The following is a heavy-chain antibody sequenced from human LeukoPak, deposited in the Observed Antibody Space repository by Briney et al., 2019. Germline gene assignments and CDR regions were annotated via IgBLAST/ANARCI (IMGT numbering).Heavy chain of an antibody. Sequence: GGSLRLSCAASGFNFDDYVMTWVRQAPGKGLEWVANIKQDGSEKYYVDSVKGRFITSRDNAKNSLYLQMNSLRAEDKAVYYCARNLPFDYWGQGTLVTVSS. CDR2: IKQDGSEK. J-gene: IGHJ4*02. V-gene: IGHV3-7*01. CDR1: GFNFDDYV. CDR3: ARNLPFDY.